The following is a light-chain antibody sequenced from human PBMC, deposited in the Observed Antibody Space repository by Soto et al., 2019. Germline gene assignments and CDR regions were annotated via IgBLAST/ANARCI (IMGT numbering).Light chain of an antibody. CDR3: QQYDGSPRT. V-gene: IGKV3-15*01. Sequence: EILLTQSPVTLSVSPGERATLSCRASQSVSSNLAWYQQKPGQAPRLLIYGASTRATGIPARFSGSGSGTEFTLTISSLQSEDFAVYHCQQYDGSPRTFGQGTKVDI. CDR1: QSVSSN. CDR2: GAS. J-gene: IGKJ1*01.